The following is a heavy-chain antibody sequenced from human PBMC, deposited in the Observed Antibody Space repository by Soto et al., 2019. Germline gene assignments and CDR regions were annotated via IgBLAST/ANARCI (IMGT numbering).Heavy chain of an antibody. J-gene: IGHJ3*02. CDR3: ARGTQWGAFEI. CDR2: INPNSGGT. Sequence: ASVKVSCKASGYTFTGYYMHWVRQAPGQGLEWMGWINPNSGGTNYAQKIQGWVTMTRDTSISTAYMELSRLRSDDTAVYYCARGTQWGAFEIWGKGTMVTVSS. CDR1: GYTFTGYY. V-gene: IGHV1-2*04. D-gene: IGHD1-26*01.